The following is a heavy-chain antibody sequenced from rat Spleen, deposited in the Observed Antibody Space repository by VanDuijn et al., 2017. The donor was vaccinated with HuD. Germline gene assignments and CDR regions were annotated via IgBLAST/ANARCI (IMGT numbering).Heavy chain of an antibody. J-gene: IGHJ2*01. CDR2: ISTGGGNT. CDR3: VRHGYTRYYFDY. CDR1: GFTFSDYD. D-gene: IGHD1-9*01. Sequence: EVQLVESGGGLVQPGRSLKLSCAASGFTFSDYDMAWVRQAPTKGLEWIASISTGGGNTYYRDSVKGRITISRDNAKSTLYLQMDSLRSEDTASYYCVRHGYTRYYFDYWGQGVMVTVSS. V-gene: IGHV5S23*01.